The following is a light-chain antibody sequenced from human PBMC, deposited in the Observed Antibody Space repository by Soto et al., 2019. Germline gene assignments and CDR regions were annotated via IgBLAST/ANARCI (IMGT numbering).Light chain of an antibody. J-gene: IGKJ4*01. V-gene: IGKV3-11*01. CDR2: DAS. CDR3: QQRSDWPST. CDR1: QSVGSY. Sequence: EIVLTQSPATLSLSPGDRATLSCRASQSVGSYLGWYQQRPGQAPRLLIYDASNSATGIPARFSGSGSGTDFTLTSSSPEPEDFAVYYCQQRSDWPSTFGGGTKVEIK.